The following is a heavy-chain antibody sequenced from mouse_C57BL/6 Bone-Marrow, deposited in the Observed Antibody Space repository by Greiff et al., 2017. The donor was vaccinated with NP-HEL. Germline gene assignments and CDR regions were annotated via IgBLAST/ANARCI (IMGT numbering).Heavy chain of an antibody. V-gene: IGHV1-82*01. D-gene: IGHD2-4*01. J-gene: IGHJ2*01. Sequence: QVQLKQSGPELVKPGASVKISCKASGYAFSSSWMNWVKQRPGKGLEWIGRIYPGDGDTNYNGKFKGKATLTADKSSSTAYMQLSSLTSEDSAVYFCAREGDYDDFDYWGQGTTLTVSS. CDR3: AREGDYDDFDY. CDR2: IYPGDGDT. CDR1: GYAFSSSW.